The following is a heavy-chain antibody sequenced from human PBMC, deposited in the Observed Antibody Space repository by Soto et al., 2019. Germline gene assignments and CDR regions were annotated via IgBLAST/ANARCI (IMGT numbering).Heavy chain of an antibody. CDR1: GGTFSSYA. CDR2: IIPIFGTA. V-gene: IGHV1-69*13. D-gene: IGHD4-17*01. CDR3: ARGTTVTYYFDY. Sequence: SVKVSCKASGGTFSSYAISWVLQAPGQGLEWMGGIIPIFGTANYAQKFQGRVTITADESTSTAYMELSSLRSEDTAVYYCARGTTVTYYFDYWGQGTLVTVSS. J-gene: IGHJ4*02.